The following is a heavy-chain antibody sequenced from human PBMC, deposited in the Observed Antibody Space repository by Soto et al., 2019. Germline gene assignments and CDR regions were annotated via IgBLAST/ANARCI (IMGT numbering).Heavy chain of an antibody. J-gene: IGHJ5*02. CDR3: ARDRETTVIDYDGGARDGGWFDP. CDR1: GGTFSSYA. D-gene: IGHD4-17*01. Sequence: QVQLVQSGAEVKKPGSSVKVSCKASGGTFSSYAISWVRQAPGQGLEWMGGIIPIFGTANYAQKFQGRVTITADESTSTAYMELSSLRSEDTAVYYCARDRETTVIDYDGGARDGGWFDPWGQGTLVTVSS. CDR2: IIPIFGTA. V-gene: IGHV1-69*12.